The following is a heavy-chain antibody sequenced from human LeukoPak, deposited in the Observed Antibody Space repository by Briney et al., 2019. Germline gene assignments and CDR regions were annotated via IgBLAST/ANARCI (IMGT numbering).Heavy chain of an antibody. CDR2: INPNSGGT. CDR1: GYTFTCYY. V-gene: IGHV1-2*06. CDR3: ARARIHNWFDP. D-gene: IGHD2-21*01. J-gene: IGHJ5*02. Sequence: GASVKVSCKASGYTFTCYYMHWVRQAPGQGLEWMGRINPNSGGTDYAQKFQGRVTMTRDTSISTAYMELSRLRSDDAAVYYCARARIHNWFDPWGQGTLVTVSS.